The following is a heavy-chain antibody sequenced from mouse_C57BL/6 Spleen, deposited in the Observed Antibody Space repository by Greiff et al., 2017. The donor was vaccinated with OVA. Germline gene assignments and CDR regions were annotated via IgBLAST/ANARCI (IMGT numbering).Heavy chain of an antibody. CDR2: IWSGGST. V-gene: IGHV2-2*01. D-gene: IGHD2-3*01. CDR3: ARGDGSTSLFAY. J-gene: IGHJ3*01. Sequence: QVHVKQSGPGLVQPSQSLSITCTVSGFSLTSYGVHWVRQSPGKGLEWLGVIWSGGSTDYNAAFISRLSISKDNSKSQVFFKMNSLQADDTAIYYCARGDGSTSLFAYWGQGTLVTVSA. CDR1: GFSLTSYG.